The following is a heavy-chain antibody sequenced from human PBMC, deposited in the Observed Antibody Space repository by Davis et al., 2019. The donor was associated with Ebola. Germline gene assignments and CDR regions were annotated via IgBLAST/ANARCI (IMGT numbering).Heavy chain of an antibody. CDR3: ARDQDVVLGEDVYGLDV. CDR2: LSGSGGLS. D-gene: IGHD2-15*01. CDR1: GYTFRIHA. V-gene: IGHV3-23*01. Sequence: GESLKISCAASGYTFRIHAMTWVRQAPGKGLEWVSALSGSGGLSYYADSVKGRFTISRDNAKKTLELEMNSLRAEDTAVYYCARDQDVVLGEDVYGLDVWGQGTTVTVSS. J-gene: IGHJ6*02.